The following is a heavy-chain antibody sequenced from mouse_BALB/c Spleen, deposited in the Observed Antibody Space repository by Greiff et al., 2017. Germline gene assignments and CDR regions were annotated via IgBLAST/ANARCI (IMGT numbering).Heavy chain of an antibody. CDR2: IDPSDSET. CDR1: GYSFTSYW. J-gene: IGHJ4*01. CDR3: ARLGDDGYYYAMDY. D-gene: IGHD2-3*01. V-gene: IGHV1S126*01. Sequence: LVESGPQLVRPGASVKISCKASGYSFTSYWMHWVKQRPGQGLEWIGMIDPSDSETRLNQKFKDKATLTVDKSSSTAYMQLSSPTSEDSAVYYCARLGDDGYYYAMDYWGQGTSVTVSS.